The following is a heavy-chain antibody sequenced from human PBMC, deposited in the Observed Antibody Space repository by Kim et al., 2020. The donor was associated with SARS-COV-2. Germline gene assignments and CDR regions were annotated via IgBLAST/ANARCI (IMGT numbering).Heavy chain of an antibody. CDR2: IYYSGST. D-gene: IGHD6-19*01. Sequence: SETLSLTCTVSGGSISSGGYYWSWIRQHPGKGLEWIGYIYYSGSTYYNPSLKSRVTISVDTSKNQFSLKLSSVTAADTAVYYCARGVKTVAGTPFFFDYWGQGTLVTVSS. J-gene: IGHJ4*02. CDR3: ARGVKTVAGTPFFFDY. CDR1: GGSISSGGYY. V-gene: IGHV4-31*03.